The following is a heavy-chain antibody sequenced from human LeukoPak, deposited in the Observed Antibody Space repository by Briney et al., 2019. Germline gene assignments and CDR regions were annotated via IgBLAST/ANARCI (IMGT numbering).Heavy chain of an antibody. CDR3: ARSIPNNWNHDLFDY. CDR1: GGSISSYY. J-gene: IGHJ4*02. D-gene: IGHD1-14*01. V-gene: IGHV4-59*01. CDR2: IYYSGST. Sequence: SETLSLTCTVSGGSISSYYWSWIRQPPGKGLEWIGYIYYSGSTNYNPCLKSRVTISVDTSKNQFSLKLSSVTAADTAVYSCARSIPNNWNHDLFDYWGQGTLVTVSS.